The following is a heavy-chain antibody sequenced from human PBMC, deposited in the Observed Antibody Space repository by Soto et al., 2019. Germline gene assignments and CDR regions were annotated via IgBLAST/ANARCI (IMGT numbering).Heavy chain of an antibody. CDR3: AIGGYNYALGDY. D-gene: IGHD5-18*01. V-gene: IGHV4-31*03. CDR1: GGSISSGDYY. J-gene: IGHJ4*02. CDR2: IHYRRIT. Sequence: QVQLQESGPGLVKPSQTLSLTCSVSGGSISSGDYYWSWIRQHPGKGLEWIGYIHYRRITYYNPSLKRRVTISVDRSKNQFSLKLNSVTAADTAVYFCAIGGYNYALGDYWGQGTLVTV.